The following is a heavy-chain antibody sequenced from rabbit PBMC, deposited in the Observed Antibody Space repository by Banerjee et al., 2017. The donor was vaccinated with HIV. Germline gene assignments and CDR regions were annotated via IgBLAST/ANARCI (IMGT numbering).Heavy chain of an antibody. CDR1: GFSFSSNA. CDR3: TRGDGGGSSDWGVL. V-gene: IGHV1S40*01. Sequence: QSLEESGGDLVKPGASLTLTCKASGFSFSSNAMCWVRQAPGKGLEWIARIGTSSGNTDYATWVNGRFTISKTSSTTVTLQMTSLTAADTATYFCTRGDGGGSSDWGVLWGPGTLVTVS. J-gene: IGHJ4*01. CDR2: IGTSSGNT. D-gene: IGHD4-1*01.